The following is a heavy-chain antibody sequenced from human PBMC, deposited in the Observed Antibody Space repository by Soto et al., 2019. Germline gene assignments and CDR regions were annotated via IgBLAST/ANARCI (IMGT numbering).Heavy chain of an antibody. CDR1: GFTFDDYV. J-gene: IGHJ4*02. V-gene: IGHV3-9*01. CDR3: AKDMSFGSGWFYFDY. D-gene: IGHD6-19*01. Sequence: LRLSCAASGFTFDDYVMHWVRQAPGKGLEWVSGISWNSGSIGYADSVKGRFTISRDNAKNSLYLQMNSLRAEDTALYYCAKDMSFGSGWFYFDYWGQGTLVTVSS. CDR2: ISWNSGSI.